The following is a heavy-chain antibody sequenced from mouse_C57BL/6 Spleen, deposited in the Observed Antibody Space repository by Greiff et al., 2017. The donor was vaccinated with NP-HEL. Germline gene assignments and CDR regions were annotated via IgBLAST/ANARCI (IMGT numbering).Heavy chain of an antibody. J-gene: IGHJ4*01. CDR1: GFNIKDYY. CDR3: TTRYYGSSYDAMDY. D-gene: IGHD1-1*01. CDR2: IDPEDGDT. V-gene: IGHV14-1*01. Sequence: VQLKQSGAELVRPGASVKLSCIASGFNIKDYYMHWVKQRPEQGLEWIGRIDPEDGDTEYAPKFQGKATMTADTSSNTAYLQLSSLTSEDTAVYYCTTRYYGSSYDAMDYWGQGTSVTVSS.